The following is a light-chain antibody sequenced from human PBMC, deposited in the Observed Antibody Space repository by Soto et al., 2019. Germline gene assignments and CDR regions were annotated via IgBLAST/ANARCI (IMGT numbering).Light chain of an antibody. CDR1: TSNVGSNL. CDR3: QSYDSTLSGSRV. CDR2: GDS. Sequence: QSVLAQPPSASGTPGQRVTISCSGSTSNVGSNLASWYQQLPGSAPKLLIYGDSNRPSGVPDRFSGSKSGTSASLAITGLQAEDEADYYCQSYDSTLSGSRVFGGGTKLTVL. V-gene: IGLV1-40*01. J-gene: IGLJ2*01.